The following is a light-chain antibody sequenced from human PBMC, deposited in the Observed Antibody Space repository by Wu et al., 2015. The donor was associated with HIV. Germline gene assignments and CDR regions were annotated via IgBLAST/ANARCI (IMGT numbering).Light chain of an antibody. CDR3: QQYKTYSPT. CDR2: KAS. V-gene: IGKV1-5*03. CDR1: QSISSW. J-gene: IGKJ4*01. Sequence: DIQMTQSPSTLSASVGDRVTITCRASQSISSWLAWYQQKPGKAPKLLIYKASNLESGVPSRFSGGGSETDFTLTISCLQPDDFATYYCQQYKTYSPTFGGGTKVEIK.